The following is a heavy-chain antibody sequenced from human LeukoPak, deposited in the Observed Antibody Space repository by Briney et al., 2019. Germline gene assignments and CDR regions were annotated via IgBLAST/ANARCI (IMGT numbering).Heavy chain of an antibody. Sequence: GGSLRLSCAASGFTFSSYGMHWVRQAPGKGLEWVSVIWYDGSNKYFADSVKGRFTISRDNSKNTLYLQMNSLRAEDTAVYYCARDGVRSGYHEGPDYWGQGTLVTVSS. J-gene: IGHJ4*02. CDR2: IWYDGSNK. V-gene: IGHV3-33*01. D-gene: IGHD3-22*01. CDR3: ARDGVRSGYHEGPDY. CDR1: GFTFSSYG.